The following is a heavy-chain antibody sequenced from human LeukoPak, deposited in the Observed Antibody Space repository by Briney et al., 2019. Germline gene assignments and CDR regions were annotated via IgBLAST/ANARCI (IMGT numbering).Heavy chain of an antibody. CDR1: GFTFSSYS. CDR2: ISSSSSYI. Sequence: GGSLRLSCAASGFTFSSYSMNWVRQAPGKGLEWVSSISSSSSYIYYADSVKGRFTVSRDNSKNTLFLQMNSLRVEDTALYYCARGAQEPFFDSWGQGTLVTVSS. J-gene: IGHJ4*02. V-gene: IGHV3-21*04. CDR3: ARGAQEPFFDS. D-gene: IGHD1-26*01.